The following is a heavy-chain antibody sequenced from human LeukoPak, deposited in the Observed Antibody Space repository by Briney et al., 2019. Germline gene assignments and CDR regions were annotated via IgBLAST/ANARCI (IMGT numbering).Heavy chain of an antibody. V-gene: IGHV3-30*18. CDR1: GFTFSSYA. CDR2: ISYDGTNK. Sequence: GGSLRLTCAASGFTFSSYAMHWVRQAPGKGLEWVALISYDGTNKYYADSVKGRFTTSRDNSKNTLYLHMNSLRAEDTAVYYCAKVGDNWDFDYWGQGTLVSVSS. J-gene: IGHJ4*02. CDR3: AKVGDNWDFDY. D-gene: IGHD3-16*01.